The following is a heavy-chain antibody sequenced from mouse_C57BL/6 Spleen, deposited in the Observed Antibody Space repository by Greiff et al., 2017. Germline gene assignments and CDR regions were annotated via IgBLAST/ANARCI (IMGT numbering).Heavy chain of an antibody. V-gene: IGHV1-26*01. J-gene: IGHJ4*01. CDR3: ARKGYAMDY. CDR2: INPNNGGT. CDR1: GYTFTDYY. Sequence: VQLQQSGPELVKPGASVKISCKASGYTFTDYYMNWVKQSHGKSLEWIGDINPNNGGTSYNQKFKGKATLTVDKSSSIAYMELRSLTSEDSAVYYCARKGYAMDYWGQGTSVTVSS.